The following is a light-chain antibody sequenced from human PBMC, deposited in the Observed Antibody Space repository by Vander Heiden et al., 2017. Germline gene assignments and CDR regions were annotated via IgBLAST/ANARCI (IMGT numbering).Light chain of an antibody. Sequence: QTVVTPAPSFSVSPGGTVTLTCGLSSGSVSTSSYPSWYQQTPGQAPRTLIYSTNTRSSGVPDRFSGSILGNKAALTITGAQADDESDYYCVLYMGSGSWVFGGGTKLTVL. CDR2: STN. CDR3: VLYMGSGSWV. V-gene: IGLV8-61*01. CDR1: SGSVSTSSY. J-gene: IGLJ3*02.